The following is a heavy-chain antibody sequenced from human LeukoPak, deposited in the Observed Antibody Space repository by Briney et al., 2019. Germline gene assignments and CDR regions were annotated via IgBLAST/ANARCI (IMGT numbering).Heavy chain of an antibody. CDR1: GFTFSSYA. CDR2: ISGSGGST. Sequence: GGSLRLSCAASGFTFSSYAMSWVRQAPGKGLEWVSSISGSGGSTYYADSVKGRFTISRDNSKNTLSLQMNSLRAEDTAVYYCAKVAQWLEVNDAFGIWGQGTMVTVSS. J-gene: IGHJ3*02. CDR3: AKVAQWLEVNDAFGI. D-gene: IGHD6-19*01. V-gene: IGHV3-23*01.